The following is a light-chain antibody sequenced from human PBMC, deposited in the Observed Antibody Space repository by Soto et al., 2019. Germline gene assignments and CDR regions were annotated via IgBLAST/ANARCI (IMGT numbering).Light chain of an antibody. V-gene: IGLV2-11*01. CDR1: TSDVGGFNY. Sequence: QSALTQPRSVSGSPGQSVTISCTGTTSDVGGFNYVSWFQNHPDKAPKLMIYDVTKRPSGVPDRFSGSKSDNTASLTISGLQAEDEADYFCCSYAATYTFVFGPGTKLTVL. CDR2: DVT. CDR3: CSYAATYTFV. J-gene: IGLJ1*01.